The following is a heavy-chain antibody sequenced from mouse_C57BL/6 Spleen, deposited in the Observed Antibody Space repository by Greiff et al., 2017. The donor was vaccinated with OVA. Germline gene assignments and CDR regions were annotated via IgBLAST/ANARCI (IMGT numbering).Heavy chain of an antibody. CDR3: ARYYYGTAMDY. Sequence: DVKLVESEGGLVQPGSSMKLSCTASGFTFSDYYMAWVRQVPEKGLEWVANINYDGSSTYYLDSLKSRFIISRDNAKNILYLQMSSLKSEDTATYYCARYYYGTAMDYWGQGTSVTVSS. V-gene: IGHV5-16*01. D-gene: IGHD1-1*01. CDR2: INYDGSST. CDR1: GFTFSDYY. J-gene: IGHJ4*01.